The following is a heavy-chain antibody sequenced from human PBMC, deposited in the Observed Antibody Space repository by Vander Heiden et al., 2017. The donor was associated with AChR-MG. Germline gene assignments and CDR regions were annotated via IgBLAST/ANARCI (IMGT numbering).Heavy chain of an antibody. V-gene: IGHV3-48*02. Sequence: EVQLVESGGGLVQPGGSLRLSCAASGFTFSSYTMNWVRQAPGKGLEWVSYISSSSSTIYYADSVKGRFTISRDKAKNSLYLQMISLRDEDTAVYYCARGRSGSYSDYWGQGTLVTVSS. CDR1: GFTFSSYT. D-gene: IGHD1-26*01. CDR3: ARGRSGSYSDY. CDR2: ISSSSSTI. J-gene: IGHJ4*02.